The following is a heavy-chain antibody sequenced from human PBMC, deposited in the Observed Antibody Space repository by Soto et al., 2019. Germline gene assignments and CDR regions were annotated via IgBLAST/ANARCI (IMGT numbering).Heavy chain of an antibody. J-gene: IGHJ1*01. D-gene: IGHD3-10*01. Sequence: QVQLVQSGAEVKKPGASVKVSWKASGYTFTIDSISWVRQAPGQGLEWMGWISAYNGNTNYAQKLQGRVTMTTDTSTSTAYMELRSLRSDDRAVYYCARVHITMGAEYFQHWGQGTLVTVSS. CDR2: ISAYNGNT. CDR1: GYTFTIDS. V-gene: IGHV1-18*01. CDR3: ARVHITMGAEYFQH.